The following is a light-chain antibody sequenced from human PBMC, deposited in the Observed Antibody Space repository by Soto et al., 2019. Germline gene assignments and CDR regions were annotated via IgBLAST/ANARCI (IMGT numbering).Light chain of an antibody. CDR1: SSDVGGYNY. V-gene: IGLV2-8*01. J-gene: IGLJ1*01. CDR2: EVN. Sequence: QSVLPQPPSASGSPGQSVAISCTGTSSDVGGYNYVSWYQQHPGKAPKLMIYEVNKRPSGVPDRFSGSKCGNTASLTVSGLQAEDDADYYCSSYAGSSNVFGTGTKVTVL. CDR3: SSYAGSSNV.